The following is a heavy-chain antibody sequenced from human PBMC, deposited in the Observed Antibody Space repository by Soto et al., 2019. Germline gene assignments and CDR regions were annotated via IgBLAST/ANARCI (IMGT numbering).Heavy chain of an antibody. V-gene: IGHV4-4*07. CDR1: GGSISSYY. CDR2: IYTSGST. D-gene: IGHD4-17*01. J-gene: IGHJ4*02. Sequence: SETLSLTCTVSGGSISSYYWSWIRQPAGKGLEWIGRIYTSGSTNYNPSLKSRVTMSVDTSKNQFSLKLSSVTAADTAVYYCARARGDYGGNKHRGQVYYFDYWGQGTLVTVSS. CDR3: ARARGDYGGNKHRGQVYYFDY.